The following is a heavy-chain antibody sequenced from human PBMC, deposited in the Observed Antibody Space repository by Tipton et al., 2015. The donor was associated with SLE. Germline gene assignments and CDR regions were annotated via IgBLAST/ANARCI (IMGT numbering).Heavy chain of an antibody. CDR1: GFTFSSHW. CDR2: INSDGSTT. Sequence: AVSGFTFSSHWMHWVRQAPGKGPVWVSRINSDGSTTNYADSVKGRFTISRDNAKNTLYLQMNSLRAEDTAVYYCARVIVGATGAFDIWGQGTMVTVSS. V-gene: IGHV3-74*01. CDR3: ARVIVGATGAFDI. J-gene: IGHJ3*02. D-gene: IGHD1-26*01.